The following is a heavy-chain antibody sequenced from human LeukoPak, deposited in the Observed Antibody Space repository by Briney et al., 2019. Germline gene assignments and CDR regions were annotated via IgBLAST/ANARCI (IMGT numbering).Heavy chain of an antibody. D-gene: IGHD3-22*01. CDR1: GFTFDDYA. CDR2: ISWNSGTI. V-gene: IGHV3-9*01. J-gene: IGHJ4*02. Sequence: PGGSLRLSCAGSGFTFDDYAMHWVRQAPGKGLEWVSGISWNSGTIGYADSVKGRFTISRDNAKNSLYLQMNSLRAEDTALYYCAKDHYYDSRGYSDHWGQGILVTVSS. CDR3: AKDHYYDSRGYSDH.